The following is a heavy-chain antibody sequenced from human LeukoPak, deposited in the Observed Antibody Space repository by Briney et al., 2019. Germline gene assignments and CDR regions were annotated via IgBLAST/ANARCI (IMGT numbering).Heavy chain of an antibody. D-gene: IGHD2-2*01. V-gene: IGHV3-23*01. CDR2: ITGSGGST. CDR1: GFIFSIYA. CDR3: AKGCSNASCNEGRWFDP. J-gene: IGHJ5*02. Sequence: GGSLRLSCAASGFIFSIYAMSWVRQVPGKGLEWVSAITGSGGSTYYADSVRGRFTISRDNSKNTLYLQMNSLRAEDTAVYYCAKGCSNASCNEGRWFDPWGQGTLVTVSS.